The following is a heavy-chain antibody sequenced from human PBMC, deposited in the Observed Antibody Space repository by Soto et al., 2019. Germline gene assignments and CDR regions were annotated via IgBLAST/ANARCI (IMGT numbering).Heavy chain of an antibody. CDR2: INHSGST. D-gene: IGHD2-21*01. CDR3: AKDLYSTPYYYGMDV. CDR1: GGSFSGYY. V-gene: IGHV4-34*01. J-gene: IGHJ6*02. Sequence: SETLSLTCAVYGGSFSGYYWSWIRQPPGKGLEWIGEINHSGSTNYNPSLKSRVTISVDTSKNQFSLKLSSVTAADTAVYYCAKDLYSTPYYYGMDVWGQGTTVTVSS.